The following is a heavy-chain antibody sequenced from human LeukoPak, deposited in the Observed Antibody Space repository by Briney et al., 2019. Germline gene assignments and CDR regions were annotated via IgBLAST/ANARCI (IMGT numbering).Heavy chain of an antibody. CDR2: IIPIFGTA. CDR3: ARGEQWLVLV. J-gene: IGHJ4*02. D-gene: IGHD6-19*01. V-gene: IGHV1-69*01. CDR1: GGTFSSYA. Sequence: ASVKVSCKASGGTFSSYAISWVRQAPGQGLEWMGGIIPIFGTANYAQKFQGRFTITADESTSTAYMELSSLRSEDTAVYYCARGEQWLVLVWGQGTLVTVSS.